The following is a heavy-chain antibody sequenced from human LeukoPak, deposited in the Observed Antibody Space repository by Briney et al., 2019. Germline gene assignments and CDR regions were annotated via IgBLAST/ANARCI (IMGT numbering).Heavy chain of an antibody. CDR2: INPNSGGT. Sequence: GASVKVSCKTSGYTFTGYYMHWVRQAPGQGLEWMGWINPNSGGTNYAQRSQGRVTMTRDTSISTAYMELSRLRSDDTAVYYCARDLEATNDYWGQGTLVTVSS. D-gene: IGHD5-12*01. CDR1: GYTFTGYY. J-gene: IGHJ4*02. V-gene: IGHV1-2*02. CDR3: ARDLEATNDY.